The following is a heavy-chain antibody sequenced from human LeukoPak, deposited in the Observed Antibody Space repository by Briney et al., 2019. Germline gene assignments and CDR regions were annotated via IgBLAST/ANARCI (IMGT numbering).Heavy chain of an antibody. D-gene: IGHD2-15*01. CDR2: IYYSGST. CDR3: ARHWEDGSWLLGLRGGINWFDP. Sequence: SSETLSLTCTVSGGSISSSSYYWGWIRQPPGKGLEWIGSIYYSGSTYYNPSLKSRVTISVDTSKNQFSLKLSSVTAADTAVYYCARHWEDGSWLLGLRGGINWFDPWGQGTLVTVSS. CDR1: GGSISSSSYY. V-gene: IGHV4-39*01. J-gene: IGHJ5*02.